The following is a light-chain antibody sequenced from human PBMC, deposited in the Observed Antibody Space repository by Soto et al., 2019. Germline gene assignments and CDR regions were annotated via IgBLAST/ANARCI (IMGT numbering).Light chain of an antibody. V-gene: IGKV3-20*01. J-gene: IGKJ5*01. CDR2: GAS. CDR1: LSVTSGY. CDR3: QQYGTSPT. Sequence: EIVLTQSPGTLSLSPGERATLSCRASLSVTSGYLVWYQHRPGQAPRLLIYGASSRATGIPDRFSASGSGTDFTLTISRLEPEDFAVYYCQQYGTSPTFGQGTRLEI.